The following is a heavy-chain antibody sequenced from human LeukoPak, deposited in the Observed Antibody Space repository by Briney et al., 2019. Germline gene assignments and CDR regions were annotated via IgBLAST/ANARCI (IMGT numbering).Heavy chain of an antibody. J-gene: IGHJ6*03. D-gene: IGHD3-3*01. CDR2: IIPILGIA. Sequence: ASVKVSCKASGGTFSSYTISWVRQAPGQGLEWMGRIIPILGIANYAQKFQGRVTITADKSTSTAYMELSSLRSEDTAVYYCASPTVLRSSCYYYYMDVWGKGTTVTVSS. V-gene: IGHV1-69*02. CDR3: ASPTVLRSSCYYYYMDV. CDR1: GGTFSSYT.